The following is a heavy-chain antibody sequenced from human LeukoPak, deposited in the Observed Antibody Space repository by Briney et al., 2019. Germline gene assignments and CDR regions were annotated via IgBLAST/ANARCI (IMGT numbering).Heavy chain of an antibody. J-gene: IGHJ4*02. CDR1: GYTFTSYG. CDR3: ARDRVYYDSSGYPDY. Sequence: ASVKVSCKASGYTFTSYGISWVRQAPGQGLEWMGRISAYNGNTNYAQKLQGRVTMTTDTSTSTAYMELRSLRSDDTAVYYCARDRVYYDSSGYPDYWGQGTLVTVSS. CDR2: ISAYNGNT. D-gene: IGHD3-22*01. V-gene: IGHV1-18*01.